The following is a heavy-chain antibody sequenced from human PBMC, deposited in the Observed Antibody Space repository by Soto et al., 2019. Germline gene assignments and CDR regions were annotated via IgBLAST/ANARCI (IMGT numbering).Heavy chain of an antibody. D-gene: IGHD3-16*01. Sequence: GEALKISCKGSGYSFTSYWISWVRQMPGKGLEWMGRIDPSDSYTNYSPSFQGHVTISADKSISTAYLQWSSLKASDTAMYSCPSRDGWGRYASYYGLEVWGKGTRVVVSS. CDR1: GYSFTSYW. J-gene: IGHJ6*01. V-gene: IGHV5-10-1*01. CDR2: IDPSDSYT. CDR3: PSRDGWGRYASYYGLEV.